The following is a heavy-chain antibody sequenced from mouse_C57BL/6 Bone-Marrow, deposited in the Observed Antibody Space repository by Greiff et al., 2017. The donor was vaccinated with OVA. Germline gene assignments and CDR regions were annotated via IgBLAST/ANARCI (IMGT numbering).Heavy chain of an antibody. V-gene: IGHV1-76*01. J-gene: IGHJ2*01. Sequence: VQLQQSGAELVRPGASVKLSCKASGYTFTDYYINWVKQRPGQGLEWIARIYPGSGNTYYNEKFKGKATLTAEKSSSTAYMQLSSLTSEDSAVYFCARWGFYFGCWGQGTTLTVSS. CDR1: GYTFTDYY. CDR3: ARWGFYFGC. CDR2: IYPGSGNT.